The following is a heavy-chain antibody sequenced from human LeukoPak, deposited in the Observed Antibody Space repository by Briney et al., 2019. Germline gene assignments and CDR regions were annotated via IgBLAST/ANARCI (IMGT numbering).Heavy chain of an antibody. CDR3: AKGYRKGRWLPLDY. CDR2: ISWNSGSI. D-gene: IGHD5-24*01. V-gene: IGHV3-9*01. J-gene: IGHJ4*02. CDR1: GFTFDDYA. Sequence: GGSLRLSCAASGFTFDDYAMHWVRQAPGKGLEWVSGISWNSGSIGYADSVKGRFTISRDNAKNSLYLQMNSLRAEDTALYYCAKGYRKGRWLPLDYWGQGTLVTVSS.